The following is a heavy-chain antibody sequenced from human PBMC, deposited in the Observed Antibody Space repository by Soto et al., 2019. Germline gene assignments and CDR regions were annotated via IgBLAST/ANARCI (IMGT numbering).Heavy chain of an antibody. D-gene: IGHD3-22*01. V-gene: IGHV3-74*01. CDR1: GFTFSSYW. CDR3: AYDSSGYSYYFDY. J-gene: IGHJ4*02. CDR2: INSDGSST. Sequence: GGSLRLSCAASGFTFSSYWMHWVRQAPGKGLVWVSRINSDGSSTSYADSVKGRFTISRDNAKNTLYLQMNSLRAEDTAVYYCAYDSSGYSYYFDYWGQGTLVTVS.